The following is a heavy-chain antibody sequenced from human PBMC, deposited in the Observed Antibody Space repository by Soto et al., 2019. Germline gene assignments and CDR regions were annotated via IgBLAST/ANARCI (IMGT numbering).Heavy chain of an antibody. Sequence: ASVKVSCKASGYTFITYGVSWVRQAPGQGLDWLGWINTYNGNTRYAERLQGRVTMTTDTTTNTAYMELRNLRSDDTAVYYCARGPTDYYDNSANYFLDYWGPGTLVTVSS. J-gene: IGHJ4*02. CDR1: GYTFITYG. CDR3: ARGPTDYYDNSANYFLDY. V-gene: IGHV1-18*01. D-gene: IGHD3-22*01. CDR2: INTYNGNT.